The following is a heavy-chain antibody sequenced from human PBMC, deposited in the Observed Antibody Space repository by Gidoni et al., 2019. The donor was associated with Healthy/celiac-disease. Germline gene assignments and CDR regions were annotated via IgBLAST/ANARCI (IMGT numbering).Heavy chain of an antibody. CDR2: ISYDGSNK. D-gene: IGHD3-22*01. V-gene: IGHV3-30-3*01. CDR3: ARDRYYYDSSGYYYGIDV. CDR1: GVTFSSDG. Sequence: QVQLVESGGGVVQPGRSMSLSCAASGVTFSSDGMLWVRQAPGKGLEWVAVISYDGSNKYYADSVKGRFTISRDNSKNTLYLQMNSLRAEDTAVYYCARDRYYYDSSGYYYGIDVWGQGTTVTVSS. J-gene: IGHJ6*02.